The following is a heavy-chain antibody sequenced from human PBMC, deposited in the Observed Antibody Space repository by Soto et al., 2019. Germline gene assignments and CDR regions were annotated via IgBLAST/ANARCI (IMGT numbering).Heavy chain of an antibody. CDR3: ARDIGPVCGGDCYPPYYYYGMDV. Sequence: PGGSLRLSCAASGFTFSSYSMNWVRQAPGKGLEWVSFISSSSSYIYYADSVKGRFTISRDNSKNTLYLQMNSLRAEDTAVYYCARDIGPVCGGDCYPPYYYYGMDVWGQGTTVTVSS. J-gene: IGHJ6*02. D-gene: IGHD2-21*02. CDR1: GFTFSSYS. CDR2: ISSSSSYI. V-gene: IGHV3-21*01.